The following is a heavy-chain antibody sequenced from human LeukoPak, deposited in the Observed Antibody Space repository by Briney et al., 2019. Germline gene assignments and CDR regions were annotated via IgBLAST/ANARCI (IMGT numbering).Heavy chain of an antibody. CDR3: AKGSSGYFLDL. CDR1: GFIFNNFG. CDR2: ISNDGGGT. V-gene: IGHV3-23*01. Sequence: GGSLRLSCAASGFIFNNFGLVWVRQAPGKGLEWVLSISNDGGGTTYADFVKGRFTISRDNSKNTLFLQMNSLRADDTALYYCAKGSSGYFLDLWGQGTLVTVSS. J-gene: IGHJ5*02. D-gene: IGHD3-22*01.